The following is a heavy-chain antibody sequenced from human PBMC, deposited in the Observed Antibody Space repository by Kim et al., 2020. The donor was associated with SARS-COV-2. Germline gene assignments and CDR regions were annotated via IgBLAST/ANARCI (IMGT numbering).Heavy chain of an antibody. D-gene: IGHD6-13*01. CDR1: GFTFSNYG. CDR2: ISSHDGSNK. V-gene: IGHV3-30*18. Sequence: GGSLRLSCAASGFTFSNYGMHWVRQAPGKGLEWVAVISSHDGSNKKYVDSVKGRFTIFRDNSKNTLYVQMNSLRAEDTAVYYCAKDRLGYSSRWAMDVWGQGTTVTVSS. J-gene: IGHJ6*02. CDR3: AKDRLGYSSRWAMDV.